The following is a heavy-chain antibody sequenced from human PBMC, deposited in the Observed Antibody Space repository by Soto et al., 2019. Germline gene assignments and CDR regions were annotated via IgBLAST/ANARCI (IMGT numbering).Heavy chain of an antibody. Sequence: ASVNVSCKVSGYTLTELSMHWVRQAPGKGLEWMGGFDPEDGETIYAQKFQGRVTMTEDTSTDTAYMELSSLRSEDTAVYYCATDSSGYYYDSSYGYWGKGNMVTVSS. D-gene: IGHD3-22*01. V-gene: IGHV1-24*01. CDR3: ATDSSGYYYDSSYGY. J-gene: IGHJ4*02. CDR1: GYTLTELS. CDR2: FDPEDGET.